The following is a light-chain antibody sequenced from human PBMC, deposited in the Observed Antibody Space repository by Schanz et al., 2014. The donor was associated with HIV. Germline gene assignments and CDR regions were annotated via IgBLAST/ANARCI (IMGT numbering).Light chain of an antibody. CDR2: DNY. CDR1: TSNIANNF. V-gene: IGLV1-51*01. CDR3: GTWDSSLSAVV. Sequence: QSVLTQPPSVSAAPGQKVTISCSGSTSNIANNFVSWYQQLPGTAPKLLIYDNYKRPSEIPVRFSGSKSGTSATLGITGLQTGDEGDYYCGTWDSSLSAVVFGGGTKLTVL. J-gene: IGLJ2*01.